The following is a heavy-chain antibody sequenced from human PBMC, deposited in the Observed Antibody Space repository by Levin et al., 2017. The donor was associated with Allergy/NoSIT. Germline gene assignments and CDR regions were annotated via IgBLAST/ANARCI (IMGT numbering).Heavy chain of an antibody. Sequence: KPSETLSLTCAVSGESFSGYYWSWIRQSPGKGLEWIGEINHSGSTNYNPSLESRVTISLDTSRNQFSLKFISVTAADTAVYYCARQKAAPVPATLFKRRDGFPQRYSYSYGMDVWGQGTTVTVSS. CDR2: INHSGST. CDR1: GESFSGYY. D-gene: IGHD2-15*01. CDR3: ARQKAAPVPATLFKRRDGFPQRYSYSYGMDV. J-gene: IGHJ6*02. V-gene: IGHV4-34*01.